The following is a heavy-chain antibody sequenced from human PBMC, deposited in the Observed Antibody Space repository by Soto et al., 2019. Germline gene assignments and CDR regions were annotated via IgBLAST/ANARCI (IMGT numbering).Heavy chain of an antibody. J-gene: IGHJ5*02. V-gene: IGHV3-30-3*01. CDR1: GFTFSSYA. CDR2: ISYDGSNK. CDR3: ARGNGIAAAGTNWFDP. Sequence: GGSLRLSCAASGFTFSSYAMHWVRHAPGKGLEWVAVISYDGSNKYYADSVKGRFTISRDNSKNTLYLQMNSLRAEDTAVYYCARGNGIAAAGTNWFDPWGQGTLVTVSS. D-gene: IGHD6-13*01.